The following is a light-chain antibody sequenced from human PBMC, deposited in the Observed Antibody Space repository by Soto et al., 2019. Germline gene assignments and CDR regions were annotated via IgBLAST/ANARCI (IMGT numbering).Light chain of an antibody. CDR2: GNT. Sequence: QSALTQPPSVSGAPGQRVTISCTGTSSNIGAGYDVHWYQHLPGTAPKLLIYGNTIRPSGVPDRFSGSKSGTSASLAITGLRAEDEADYYCQSYDRSLRGYVFGTGTKVTVL. V-gene: IGLV1-40*01. CDR3: QSYDRSLRGYV. CDR1: SSNIGAGYD. J-gene: IGLJ1*01.